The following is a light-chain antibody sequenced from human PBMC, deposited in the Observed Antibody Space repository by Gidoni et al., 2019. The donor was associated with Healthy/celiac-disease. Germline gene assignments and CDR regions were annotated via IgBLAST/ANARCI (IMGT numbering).Light chain of an antibody. CDR3: MQALQTPLT. J-gene: IGKJ4*02. CDR1: RGLLHSNGYNS. Sequence: DTVTTQSPPSLPVTPGDPASISCRSSRGLLHSNGYNSLDWYLQTPAQSPQLLIYLGSNRASGVPDRFSGSGSSTDFTLKISRVEAEDVGVYYCMQALQTPLTFGGGTKVEIK. V-gene: IGKV2-28*01. CDR2: LGS.